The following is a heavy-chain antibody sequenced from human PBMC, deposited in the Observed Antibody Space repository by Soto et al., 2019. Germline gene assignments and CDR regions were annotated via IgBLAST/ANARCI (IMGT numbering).Heavy chain of an antibody. Sequence: SQTLSLTCAISGDSVSSDSAAWIWIRQSPSRGLEWLGRTYYRSKWSNDYAVSVESRITINPDTSKNQFSLHLYSVTPEDTAVYYCAGVPWFRGMDVWGQGTPVTVSS. V-gene: IGHV6-1*01. J-gene: IGHJ6*02. CDR3: AGVPWFRGMDV. D-gene: IGHD3-10*01. CDR1: GDSVSSDSAA. CDR2: TYYRSKWSN.